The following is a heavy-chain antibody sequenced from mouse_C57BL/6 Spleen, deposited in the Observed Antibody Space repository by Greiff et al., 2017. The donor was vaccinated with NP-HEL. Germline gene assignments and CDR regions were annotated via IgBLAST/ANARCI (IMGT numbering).Heavy chain of an antibody. CDR2: INTNNGGN. Sequence: EVKLMESGPELVKPGASVKMSCKASGYTFTDYNMHWVKQSHGKSLEWIGYINTNNGGNSYNQTFKGKAKLTVTKSSSTAYVELRSLTSDDSAVYDCARSYYYEGSWYFDVWGTGTTVTVSS. CDR3: ARSYYYEGSWYFDV. CDR1: GYTFTDYN. D-gene: IGHD1-1*01. J-gene: IGHJ1*03. V-gene: IGHV1-22*01.